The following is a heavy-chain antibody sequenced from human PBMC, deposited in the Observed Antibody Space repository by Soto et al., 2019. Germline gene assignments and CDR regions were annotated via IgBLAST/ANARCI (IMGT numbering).Heavy chain of an antibody. Sequence: ASVKVSCKASGYTFTSYGISWVRQAPGQGLEWMGWISAYNGNTNYAQKLQGRVTMTTDTSTSTAYMELRSLRSDDTAVYYCARDSQLRAVTTGRYGMDVWGQGTTVTVSS. CDR3: ARDSQLRAVTTGRYGMDV. CDR1: GYTFTSYG. CDR2: ISAYNGNT. J-gene: IGHJ6*02. D-gene: IGHD4-4*01. V-gene: IGHV1-18*01.